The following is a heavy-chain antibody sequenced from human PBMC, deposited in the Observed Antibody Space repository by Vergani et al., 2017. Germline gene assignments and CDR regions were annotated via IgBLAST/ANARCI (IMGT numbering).Heavy chain of an antibody. J-gene: IGHJ4*02. D-gene: IGHD3-22*01. V-gene: IGHV3-21*01. CDR2: ISSSSSYI. Sequence: EVQLVESGGGLVQPGRSLRLSCAASGFTFDDYAMHWVRQAPGKGLEWVSSISSSSSYIHYSDSLKGRFTISRDNAKSSLYLQMNSLRAEDTGVYYCARSSGYYSYYFDFWGQGTLVTVSS. CDR3: ARSSGYYSYYFDF. CDR1: GFTFDDYA.